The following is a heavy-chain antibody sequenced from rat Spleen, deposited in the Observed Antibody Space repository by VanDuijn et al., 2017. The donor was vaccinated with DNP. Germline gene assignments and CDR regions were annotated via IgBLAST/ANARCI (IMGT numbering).Heavy chain of an antibody. Sequence: EVQFQESGPGLVKSSQSLSLTCSVTGYSITSNYWGWIRKFPGNKMEWMGYISYSGSTSYNPSLKSRISITRDTSKNQFFLQLNSVTTEDTATYYCAKGPNYGGWNDYFDYWGQGVMVTVSS. CDR1: GYSITSNY. V-gene: IGHV3-1*01. D-gene: IGHD1-11*01. J-gene: IGHJ2*01. CDR2: ISYSGST. CDR3: AKGPNYGGWNDYFDY.